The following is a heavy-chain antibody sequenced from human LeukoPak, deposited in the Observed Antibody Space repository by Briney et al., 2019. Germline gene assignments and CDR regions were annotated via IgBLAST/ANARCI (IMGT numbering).Heavy chain of an antibody. Sequence: ASVKVSCKASGYTFTGYYMHWVRQAPGQGLEGMGWINPNSGGTNYAQRFRARVTMTRDTSISTAYMELSRLRSDDTAVYYCAREYYYDSSGYYPTRWFDPWGQGTLVTVSS. CDR1: GYTFTGYY. V-gene: IGHV1-2*02. J-gene: IGHJ5*02. CDR3: AREYYYDSSGYYPTRWFDP. CDR2: INPNSGGT. D-gene: IGHD3-22*01.